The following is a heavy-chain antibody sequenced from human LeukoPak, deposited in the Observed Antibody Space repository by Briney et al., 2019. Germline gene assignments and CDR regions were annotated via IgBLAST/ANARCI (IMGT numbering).Heavy chain of an antibody. CDR3: TRGLFFDY. V-gene: IGHV6-1*01. CDR2: TYCRSKWYN. Sequence: SQTLSPTCAISGDSVSSSSAAWNWIRQSPSRGLEWLGRTYCRSKWYNDYAVSVKSRITINPDTSKNQFSLQLDSVTPEDTAVYYCTRGLFFDYWGQGTLVTVSS. J-gene: IGHJ4*02. CDR1: GDSVSSSSAA.